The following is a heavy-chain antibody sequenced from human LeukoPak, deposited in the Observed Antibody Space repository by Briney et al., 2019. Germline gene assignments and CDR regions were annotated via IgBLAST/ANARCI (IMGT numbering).Heavy chain of an antibody. D-gene: IGHD2-15*01. CDR1: GGSISSYY. Sequence: TETLSLTCTVSGGSISSYYWSWIRQPPGKGLEWIGYIYYSGSTNYNPSLKSRVTISVDTSKNQFSLKLSSVTAADTAVYYCARSVEGYCSGGSCYSYSYYMDVWGKGTTVTVSS. V-gene: IGHV4-59*01. CDR2: IYYSGST. J-gene: IGHJ6*03. CDR3: ARSVEGYCSGGSCYSYSYYMDV.